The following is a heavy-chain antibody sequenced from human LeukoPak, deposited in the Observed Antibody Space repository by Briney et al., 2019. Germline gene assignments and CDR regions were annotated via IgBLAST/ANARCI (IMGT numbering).Heavy chain of an antibody. CDR2: ISGSGGST. CDR3: AKLQKYQLLLYYFDY. J-gene: IGHJ4*02. CDR1: GFTFSSYV. Sequence: GGSLRLSCAASGFTFSSYVMSWVRQAPGKGLEWVSAISGSGGSTYYADSVKGRFTISRDNSKNTLYLQMNSLRDEDTAVYYCAKLQKYQLLLYYFDYWGQGTLVTVSS. V-gene: IGHV3-23*01. D-gene: IGHD2-2*01.